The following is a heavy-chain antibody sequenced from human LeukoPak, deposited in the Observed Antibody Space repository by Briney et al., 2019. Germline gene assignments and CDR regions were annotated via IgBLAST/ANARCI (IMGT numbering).Heavy chain of an antibody. V-gene: IGHV4-34*01. D-gene: IGHD2-2*01. J-gene: IGHJ6*02. Sequence: SETLSLTCAVYGGSFSGYYWSWIRQPPGKGLEWIGEINHSGSTNYNPSLKSRVTISVDTSKNQFSLKLSSVTAADTAVYYCARGHPDCSSTSCYEGSDCYYYGMDVWGQGTTVTVSS. CDR2: INHSGST. CDR1: GGSFSGYY. CDR3: ARGHPDCSSTSCYEGSDCYYYGMDV.